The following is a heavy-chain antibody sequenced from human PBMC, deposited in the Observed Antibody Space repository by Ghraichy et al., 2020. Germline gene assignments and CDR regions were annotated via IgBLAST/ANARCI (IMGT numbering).Heavy chain of an antibody. CDR3: AKDRIGYCSSTSCYTNFDY. CDR1: GFTFSSYA. Sequence: GESLNISCAASGFTFSSYAMSWVRQAPGKGLEWVSAISGSGGSTYYADSVKGRFTISRDNSKNTLYLQMNSLRAEDTAVYYCAKDRIGYCSSTSCYTNFDYWGQGTLVTVSS. CDR2: ISGSGGST. J-gene: IGHJ4*02. V-gene: IGHV3-23*01. D-gene: IGHD2-2*02.